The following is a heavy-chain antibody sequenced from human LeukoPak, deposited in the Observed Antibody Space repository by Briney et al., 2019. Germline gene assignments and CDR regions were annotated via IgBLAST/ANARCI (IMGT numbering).Heavy chain of an antibody. D-gene: IGHD4/OR15-4a*01. Sequence: SETLSLTCTVSVGSISSSSYYWGWIRQPPGKGLEWIGSIYYSGSTYYNPSLKSRVTISVDTSKNQFSLKLSSVTAADTAVYYCARRDYRDLRATKYNWFDPWGQGTLVTVSS. CDR2: IYYSGST. V-gene: IGHV4-39*01. CDR3: ARRDYRDLRATKYNWFDP. J-gene: IGHJ5*02. CDR1: VGSISSSSYY.